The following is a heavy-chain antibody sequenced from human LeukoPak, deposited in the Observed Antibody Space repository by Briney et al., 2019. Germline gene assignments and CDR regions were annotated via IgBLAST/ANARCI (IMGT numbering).Heavy chain of an antibody. D-gene: IGHD5-24*01. CDR2: ISGSGGST. Sequence: QPGGSRRFSGAASGLTFSSGAMSWVRQAPGKGLEWVSAISGSGGSTYYADSVKGRFTISRDNSKNTLYLQMNSLRAEDTAVYYCAKVGTEWLQLPYFDYWGQGTLVTVSS. CDR1: GLTFSSGA. CDR3: AKVGTEWLQLPYFDY. V-gene: IGHV3-23*01. J-gene: IGHJ4*02.